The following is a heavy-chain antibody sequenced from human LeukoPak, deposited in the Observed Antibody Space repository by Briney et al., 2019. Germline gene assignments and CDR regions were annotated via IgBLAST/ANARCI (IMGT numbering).Heavy chain of an antibody. CDR3: ARHAYCGGDCFGGAFEI. Sequence: SETLSLTCNVSGGSMSNYYWSWIRQPPGKGLEWIGYVYYSGSTSYNPSLKSRVTISLDTSKHQFSLKLNSVTAADTAVYYCARHAYCGGDCFGGAFEIWGQGTMVTVSS. V-gene: IGHV4-59*08. CDR2: VYYSGST. J-gene: IGHJ3*02. D-gene: IGHD2-21*02. CDR1: GGSMSNYY.